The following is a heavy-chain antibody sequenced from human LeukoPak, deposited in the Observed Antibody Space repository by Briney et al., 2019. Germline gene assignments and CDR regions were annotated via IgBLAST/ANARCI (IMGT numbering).Heavy chain of an antibody. CDR2: IFTGSLDGRT. V-gene: IGHV3-53*01. CDR3: ATRGA. CDR1: GFGVTSDF. J-gene: IGHJ5*02. Sequence: GGSLRLSCAASGFGVTSDFMTWVRQAPGKGLEWLSIIFTGSLDGRTGHADSVKGRFTISIHNSANTLYLQMDSLRTEDTATYYCATRGAWGPGTLVTVSS.